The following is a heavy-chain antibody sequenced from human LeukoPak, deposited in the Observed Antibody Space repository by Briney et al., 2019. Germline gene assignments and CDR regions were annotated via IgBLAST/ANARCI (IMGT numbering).Heavy chain of an antibody. CDR3: ARRPYSDTSGRLSDV. CDR1: GFALSSYN. CDR2: IGSSGSPT. Sequence: QAGGSLRLSCAASGFALSSYNMNWVRQAPGKGLEWISYIGSSGSPTHYADSVGGRFTISRDNAKNSLYLQMNSLRDEDTAVYFCARRPYSDTSGRLSDVWGQGTTVTVSS. J-gene: IGHJ6*02. V-gene: IGHV3-48*02. D-gene: IGHD3-22*01.